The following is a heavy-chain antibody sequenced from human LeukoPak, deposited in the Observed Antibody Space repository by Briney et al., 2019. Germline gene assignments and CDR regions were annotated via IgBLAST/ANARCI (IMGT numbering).Heavy chain of an antibody. CDR1: GFTFSTHA. D-gene: IGHD3-10*01. V-gene: IGHV3-23*01. CDR3: AKALPHGSGSYYNALDY. Sequence: GRSLRLSCAASGFTFSTHAMSWVRQAPGKGLEWVSAISGSGGSTYYADSVKGRFTISRDNSKNTLYLQMNSLRAEDTAVYYCAKALPHGSGSYYNALDYWGQGTLVTVSS. CDR2: ISGSGGST. J-gene: IGHJ4*02.